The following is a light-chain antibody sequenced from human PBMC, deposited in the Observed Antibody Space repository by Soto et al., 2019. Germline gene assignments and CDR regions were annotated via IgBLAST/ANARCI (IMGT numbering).Light chain of an antibody. CDR2: EVS. J-gene: IGLJ2*01. Sequence: QSALTQPASVSGSPGQSITISCTGTSSDVGGYNYVSWYQQHPGKAPKLMIYEVSNRPSGVSNRFSGSKSGNTASLTISGLQAEDEAGYYCSSCTGSSTLVFGGGTKLTVL. CDR1: SSDVGGYNY. CDR3: SSCTGSSTLV. V-gene: IGLV2-14*01.